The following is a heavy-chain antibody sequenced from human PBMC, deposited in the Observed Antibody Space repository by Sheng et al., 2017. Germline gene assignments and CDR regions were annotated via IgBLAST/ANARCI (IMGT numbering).Heavy chain of an antibody. CDR1: GYSISSGYY. CDR2: IYHSGGT. J-gene: IGHJ4*02. Sequence: QVQLQESGPGLVKPSETLSLTCTVSGYSISSGYYGGWTRQPPGKGLEWIASIYHSGGTYYNPSLKSRVTISVDTSKNQFSLKLSSVTAADTAIYYCASGKYAFDYWGQGTLVTVSS. V-gene: IGHV4-38-2*02. CDR3: ASGKYAFDY. D-gene: IGHD1-26*01.